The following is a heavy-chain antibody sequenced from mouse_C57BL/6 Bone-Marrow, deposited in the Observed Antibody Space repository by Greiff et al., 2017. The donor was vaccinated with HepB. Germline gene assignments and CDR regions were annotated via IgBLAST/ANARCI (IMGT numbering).Heavy chain of an antibody. CDR1: GFTFSSYG. D-gene: IGHD1-1*01. J-gene: IGHJ2*01. CDR2: ISSGGSYT. V-gene: IGHV5-6*02. CDR3: ARPLLFDY. Sequence: DVKLVESGGDLVKPGGSLKLSCAASGFTFSSYGMSWVRQTPDKRLEWVATISSGGSYTYYPDSVKGRFTISRHNAKNTLYLQMSSLKSEDTAMYYCARPLLFDYWGQGTTLTVSS.